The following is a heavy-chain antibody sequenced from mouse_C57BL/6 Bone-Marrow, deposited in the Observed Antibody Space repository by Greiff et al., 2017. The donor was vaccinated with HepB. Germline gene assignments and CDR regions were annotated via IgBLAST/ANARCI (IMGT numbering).Heavy chain of an antibody. D-gene: IGHD1-1*01. Sequence: VKLMESGAELAKPGASVKLSCKASGYTFTSYWMHWVKQRPGQGLEWIGYINPSSGYTKYNQKFKDKATLTVDKSSSTAYMQLSSLTYEDSAVYYCARVAGYYYGSSYGYFDVWGTGTTVTVSS. CDR3: ARVAGYYYGSSYGYFDV. CDR2: INPSSGYT. V-gene: IGHV1-7*01. J-gene: IGHJ1*03. CDR1: GYTFTSYW.